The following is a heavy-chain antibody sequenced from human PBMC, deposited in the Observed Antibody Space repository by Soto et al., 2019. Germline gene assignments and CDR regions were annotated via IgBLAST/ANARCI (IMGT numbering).Heavy chain of an antibody. CDR2: ILVGGST. J-gene: IGHJ3*02. D-gene: IGHD2-8*02. CDR1: GFTCSSYD. V-gene: IGHV3-23*01. Sequence: LRLSCAASGFTCSSYDMSWVRQAPGKGLEWVSTILVGGSTHYPDSVKGRFTISRDNSKNTVFLQMNSLTAGDTAVYYCAKAAATGGGAFDICGQGTMVTVSS. CDR3: AKAAATGGGAFDI.